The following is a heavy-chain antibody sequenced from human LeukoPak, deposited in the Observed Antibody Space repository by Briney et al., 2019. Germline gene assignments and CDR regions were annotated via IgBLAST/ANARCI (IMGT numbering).Heavy chain of an antibody. J-gene: IGHJ6*03. CDR3: AREGDYSDSFKSYYYMDV. CDR2: IYTSGSS. CDR1: GTILSSYY. Sequence: SETLSLTCFVSGTILSSYYWSWIRLPAGKGLEWIGRIYTSGSSDYNPSLKSRVTMSVDTSKNQLSLKLTSVTAADTALYYCAREGDYSDSFKSYYYMDVWGKGTTVTVSS. D-gene: IGHD4-11*01. V-gene: IGHV4-4*07.